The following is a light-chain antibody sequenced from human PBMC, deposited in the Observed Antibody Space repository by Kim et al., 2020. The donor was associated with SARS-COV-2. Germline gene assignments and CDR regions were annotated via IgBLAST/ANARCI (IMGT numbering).Light chain of an antibody. V-gene: IGLV3-1*01. CDR1: KLGDKY. CDR2: QDS. CDR3: QACDSSTV. Sequence: VSVSQGQTASITCSGDKLGDKYACWYQQKPGQSPVLVIYQDSKRPSGIPERFSGSNSGNTATLTISGTQAMDEADYYCQACDSSTVFGGGTKLTVL. J-gene: IGLJ2*01.